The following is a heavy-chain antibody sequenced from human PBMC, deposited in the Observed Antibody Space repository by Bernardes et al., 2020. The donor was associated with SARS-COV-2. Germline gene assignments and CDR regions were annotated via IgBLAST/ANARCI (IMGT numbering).Heavy chain of an antibody. CDR2: IIPIFGTA. J-gene: IGHJ5*02. CDR1: GGTFSSYA. Sequence: SVKVSCKASGGTFSSYAISWVRQAPGQGLEWMGRIIPIFGTANYAQKFQGRVTITADESTSTAYMEMSSLRSEDTAVYYCARDLGSGSYYNPGWFDPWGQGTLVTVSS. V-gene: IGHV1-69*13. CDR3: ARDLGSGSYYNPGWFDP. D-gene: IGHD3-10*01.